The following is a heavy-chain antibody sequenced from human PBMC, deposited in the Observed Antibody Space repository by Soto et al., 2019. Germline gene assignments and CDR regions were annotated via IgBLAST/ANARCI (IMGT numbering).Heavy chain of an antibody. CDR3: MNYNSGWKY. CDR1: GVSISSHGYF. CDR2: STYSGST. V-gene: IGHV4-39*03. J-gene: IGHJ4*02. D-gene: IGHD5-12*01. Sequence: QLQLQESGPGLVQPSETLSLTCTVSGVSISSHGYFWGWIRQPPGKGLEWIGMSTYSGSTYYSPSLNIRVTISAHTSKSQLSLRLSSETAAVPAVFHCMNYNSGWKYWGQGT.